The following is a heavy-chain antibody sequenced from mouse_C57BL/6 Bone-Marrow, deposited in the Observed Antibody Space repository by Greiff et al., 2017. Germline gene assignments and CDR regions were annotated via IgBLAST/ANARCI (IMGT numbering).Heavy chain of an antibody. CDR2: INPNSGST. Sequence: QVQLQQPGAELVKPGASVKLSCKASGYTFTSYWMHWVKQRPGQGLEWIGMINPNSGSTNYNEKFKSKATLTVDKTSSTAYMQHSILTSDDATVYYCARSGYYKDYWGQGTTLTVSS. CDR1: GYTFTSYW. J-gene: IGHJ2*01. CDR3: ARSGYYKDY. V-gene: IGHV1-64*01. D-gene: IGHD2-3*01.